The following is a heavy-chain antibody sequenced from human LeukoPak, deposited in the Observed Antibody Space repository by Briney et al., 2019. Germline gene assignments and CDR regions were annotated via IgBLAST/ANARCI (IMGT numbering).Heavy chain of an antibody. D-gene: IGHD2-8*02. Sequence: HEASVKVSCKASGGTFSSYTISWVRQAPGQGLEWMGRIIPILGIANYAQKFQGRVTITADKSTSTAYMELSSLRSEDTAVYYCARDPGWSMVFGNFDYWGQGTLVTVSS. J-gene: IGHJ4*02. V-gene: IGHV1-69*04. CDR3: ARDPGWSMVFGNFDY. CDR2: IIPILGIA. CDR1: GGTFSSYT.